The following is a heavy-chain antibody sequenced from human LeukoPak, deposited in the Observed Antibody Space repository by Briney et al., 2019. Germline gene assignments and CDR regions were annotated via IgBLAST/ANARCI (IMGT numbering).Heavy chain of an antibody. CDR1: GFTFRYYG. CDR2: LSGSGSST. Sequence: GGSLRLSCAASGFTFRYYGMSWVRQAPGKGLEWVSSLSGSGSSTHHADSVKGRFTISRDNSKNTLYLQMNSLRAEDTAVYYCAKGRGAAAADGMDALGQGTTVTVPS. V-gene: IGHV3-23*01. J-gene: IGHJ6*02. CDR3: AKGRGAAAADGMDA. D-gene: IGHD6-25*01.